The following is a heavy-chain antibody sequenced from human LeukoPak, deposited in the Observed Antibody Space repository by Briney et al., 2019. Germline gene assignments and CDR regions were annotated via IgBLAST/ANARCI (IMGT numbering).Heavy chain of an antibody. J-gene: IGHJ4*02. D-gene: IGHD3-3*01. Sequence: PSETLSLTCTVSGGSISSYYWTWIRQSPGTGLEWIGYIHDSVNTDYNPSLKSRVTISVDTSSKQFSLKLNSVTAADTAVYYCARGRITIFGVVTPHFDYWGQGTLVTVSS. CDR3: ARGRITIFGVVTPHFDY. CDR1: GGSISSYY. CDR2: IHDSVNT. V-gene: IGHV4-59*01.